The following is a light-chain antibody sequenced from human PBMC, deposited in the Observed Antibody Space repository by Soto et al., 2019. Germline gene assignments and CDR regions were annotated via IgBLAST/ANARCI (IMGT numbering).Light chain of an antibody. CDR2: EVS. Sequence: QSVLTQPPSASGSPGQSVSISCTGTSSDVGGYNYVSWYQQHPGKAPKLMIFEVSKRPSGVPDRFSGSKSGNTASLTVSGLQAEDEADYYCSSYAGSNVLFGGGTNVTVL. J-gene: IGLJ2*01. CDR1: SSDVGGYNY. V-gene: IGLV2-8*01. CDR3: SSYAGSNVL.